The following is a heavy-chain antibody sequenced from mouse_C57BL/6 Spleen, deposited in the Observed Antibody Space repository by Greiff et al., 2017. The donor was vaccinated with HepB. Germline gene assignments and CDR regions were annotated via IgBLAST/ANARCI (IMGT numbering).Heavy chain of an antibody. CDR1: GFTFSSYG. Sequence: EVKLEESGGDLVKPGGSLKLSCAASGFTFSSYGMSWVRQTPDKRLEWVATISSGGSYTYYPDSVKGRFTISRDNAKNTLYLQMSSLKSEDTAKYDCARRPFAYWGQGTLVTVSA. CDR2: ISSGGSYT. J-gene: IGHJ3*01. V-gene: IGHV5-6*02. CDR3: ARRPFAY.